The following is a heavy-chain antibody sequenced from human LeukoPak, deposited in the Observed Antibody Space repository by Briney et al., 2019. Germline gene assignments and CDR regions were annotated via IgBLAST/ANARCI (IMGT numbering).Heavy chain of an antibody. Sequence: PGGSLRLSCAASGFSFSRYWMTWVRQAPGKGLEWMANIKGDESDDHYVASVRGRFTISRDNAKRSLYLQMNNLRAEDTGVYYCARVADYDFLSGYYSPFDHWGQGVLVIVSS. J-gene: IGHJ4*02. D-gene: IGHD3-3*01. CDR3: ARVADYDFLSGYYSPFDH. V-gene: IGHV3-7*01. CDR2: IKGDESDD. CDR1: GFSFSRYW.